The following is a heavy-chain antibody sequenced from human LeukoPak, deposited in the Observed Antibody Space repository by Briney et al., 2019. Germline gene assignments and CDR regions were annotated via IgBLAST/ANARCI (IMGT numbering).Heavy chain of an antibody. Sequence: GASVKVSCKASGYDFSRYGISWVRQAPGRGLEFMGWISVSTGNTNYAQKLQGRATMTTDTSTDTAYMELRSLSSDDTALYFCVREVGSTRVEFAFWGQGTLVTVSS. CDR1: GYDFSRYG. D-gene: IGHD1-26*01. V-gene: IGHV1-18*01. CDR3: VREVGSTRVEFAF. CDR2: ISVSTGNT. J-gene: IGHJ4*02.